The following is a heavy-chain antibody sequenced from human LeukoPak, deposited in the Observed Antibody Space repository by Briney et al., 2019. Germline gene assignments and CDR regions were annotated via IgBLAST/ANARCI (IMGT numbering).Heavy chain of an antibody. V-gene: IGHV4-59*01. D-gene: IGHD3-10*01. CDR1: GGSISSYY. CDR2: IYYSGST. J-gene: IGHJ4*02. Sequence: TTSETLSLTCTVSGGSISSYYWSWIRQPPGKGLEWIGYIYYSGSTNYNPSLKSRVTISVDTSKNQFSLKLSSVTAADTAVYCCARHVLDRYMVRGGGRPYYFDYWGQGTLVTVSS. CDR3: ARHVLDRYMVRGGGRPYYFDY.